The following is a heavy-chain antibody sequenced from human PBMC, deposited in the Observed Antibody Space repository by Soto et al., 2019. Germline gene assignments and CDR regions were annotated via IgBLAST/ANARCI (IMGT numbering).Heavy chain of an antibody. J-gene: IGHJ6*02. V-gene: IGHV1-69*01. Sequence: QVQLVQSGAEVKKPGSSVKVSCKASGGTFSSYAISWVRQAPGQGLEWLGGIIPIFGTANYAQKFQGRVTITADESTSTAYMELRSLRSEDTAVYYCAREHLDIVVVVAEKLDYYGRDVWGQGTTVTVSS. CDR3: AREHLDIVVVVAEKLDYYGRDV. D-gene: IGHD2-15*01. CDR1: GGTFSSYA. CDR2: IIPIFGTA.